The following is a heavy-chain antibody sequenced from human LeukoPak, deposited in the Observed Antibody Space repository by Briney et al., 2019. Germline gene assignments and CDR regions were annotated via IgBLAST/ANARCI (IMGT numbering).Heavy chain of an antibody. CDR2: IYTSGST. V-gene: IGHV4-61*02. J-gene: IGHJ1*01. CDR1: GGSISSGSYY. D-gene: IGHD3-22*01. CDR3: ASWDYYDSSGYFQH. Sequence: SQTLSLTCTVSGGSISSGSYYWSWIRQPAGTGLEWIVRIYTSGSTNYNPSLKSRVTISVDTSKNQFSLKLSSVTAADPAFYSCASWDYYDSSGYFQHWGQGTLVTVSS.